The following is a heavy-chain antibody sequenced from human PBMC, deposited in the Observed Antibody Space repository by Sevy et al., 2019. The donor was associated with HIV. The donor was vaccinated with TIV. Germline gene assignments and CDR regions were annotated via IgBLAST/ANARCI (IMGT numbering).Heavy chain of an antibody. CDR2: VYYTGCT. V-gene: IGHV4-59*08. J-gene: IGHJ3*02. Sequence: SETLSLTCTVSGGSINSDHWNWIRQPPGKGLEWIGHVYYTGCTNYNPSLKNRVTISVDRTKNQFSLKLTSVTAADTAVYYCARRNDFDIWGQWTVVTVSS. CDR1: GGSINSDH. CDR3: ARRNDFDI.